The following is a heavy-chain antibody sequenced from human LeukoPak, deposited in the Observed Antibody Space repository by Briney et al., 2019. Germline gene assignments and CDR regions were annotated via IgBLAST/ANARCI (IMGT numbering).Heavy chain of an antibody. V-gene: IGHV3-23*01. CDR1: GFTFSSYA. J-gene: IGHJ4*02. Sequence: GGSLRLSCAASGFTFSSYAMTWVRQAPGKGLEWVSAITSGGLTFYADSVKGRFTISRDNSINTLYLQMNSLRADDTAVYYCAKPFRDCSSATCYVSFDYWGQGTLVTVSS. CDR2: ITSGGLT. CDR3: AKPFRDCSSATCYVSFDY. D-gene: IGHD2-2*01.